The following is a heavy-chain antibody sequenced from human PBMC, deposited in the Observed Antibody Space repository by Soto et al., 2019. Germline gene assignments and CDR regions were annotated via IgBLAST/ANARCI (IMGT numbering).Heavy chain of an antibody. CDR3: ARDLRRLGRYYYYYYGMDV. CDR1: GYTFTGYY. Sequence: QVQLVQSGAEVKKPGASVKVSCKASGYTFTGYYMHWVRQAPGQGLEWMGWINPNSGGTNYAQKLQGWVTRTRDTSISTAYMELSRLRSDDTAVYYCARDLRRLGRYYYYYYGMDVWGQGTTVTVSS. CDR2: INPNSGGT. J-gene: IGHJ6*02. V-gene: IGHV1-2*04. D-gene: IGHD6-19*01.